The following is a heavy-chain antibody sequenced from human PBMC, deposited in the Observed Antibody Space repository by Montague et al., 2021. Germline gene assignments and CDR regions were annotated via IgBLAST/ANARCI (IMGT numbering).Heavy chain of an antibody. J-gene: IGHJ4*02. CDR3: ARRLGSRAPCDY. Sequence: SETLSLTCTVTGGSISEFYWSWIRQSPEKGLEWIGYIYDSGTTNYNPSLKSRVTISADTSMNQFSLNLRSVTAADTAVYFCARRLGSRAPCDYWGQGTLVTVSA. D-gene: IGHD7-27*01. V-gene: IGHV4-59*08. CDR2: IYDSGTT. CDR1: GGSISEFY.